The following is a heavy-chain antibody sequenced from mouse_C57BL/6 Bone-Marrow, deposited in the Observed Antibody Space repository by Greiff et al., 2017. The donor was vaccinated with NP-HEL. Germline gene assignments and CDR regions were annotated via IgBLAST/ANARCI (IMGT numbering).Heavy chain of an antibody. CDR2: ITHSGET. CDR3: AGDRITTGVAFDY. CDR1: GFPITSGYY. D-gene: IGHD1-1*01. J-gene: IGHJ2*01. Sequence: VKLQESGPGLVKPSQSLFLTCSITGFPITSGYYWIWIRQSPGKPLEWMGYITHSGETFYNPSLQSPISITRETSKNQFFLQLNSVTTEDTAMYYCAGDRITTGVAFDYWGQGTTLTVSS. V-gene: IGHV12-3*01.